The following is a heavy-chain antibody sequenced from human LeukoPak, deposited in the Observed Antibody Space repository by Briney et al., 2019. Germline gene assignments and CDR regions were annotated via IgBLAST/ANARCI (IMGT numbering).Heavy chain of an antibody. V-gene: IGHV4-31*03. D-gene: IGHD4-17*01. J-gene: IGHJ4*02. CDR1: GGSISSGGYY. CDR3: ARVLAPDYGDYLFDY. CDR2: IYYSGST. Sequence: ASETLSLTCTVSGGSISSGGYYWSWIRQHPGKGLEWIGYIYYSGSTYYSPSLKSRVTISVDTSKNQFSLKLSSVSAADTAVYYCARVLAPDYGDYLFDYWGQGTLVTVSS.